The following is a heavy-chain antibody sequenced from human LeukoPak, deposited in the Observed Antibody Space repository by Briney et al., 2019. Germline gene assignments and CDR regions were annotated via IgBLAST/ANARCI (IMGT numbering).Heavy chain of an antibody. CDR1: GYSLSELS. J-gene: IGHJ4*02. Sequence: GASVKVSCEVSGYSLSELSMHWVRQAPGKGLEYMGGFDPGEGKLIYAQKLQGRVTMTEDKSTDTAYMELSSLRSEDTAVYYCATGDEWQLLDYWGQGTLVTVSS. CDR2: FDPGEGKL. D-gene: IGHD3-10*01. V-gene: IGHV1-24*01. CDR3: ATGDEWQLLDY.